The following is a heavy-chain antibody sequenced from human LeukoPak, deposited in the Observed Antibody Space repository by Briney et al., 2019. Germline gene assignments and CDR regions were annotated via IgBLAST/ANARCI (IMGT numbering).Heavy chain of an antibody. CDR3: AKLDGATKPRTSFYFDY. D-gene: IGHD1-26*01. Sequence: GGSLRPSCAASGFTFSSYAMSWVRQAPGKGLEWVSAISGSGGSTYYADSVKGRFTISRDNSKNTLYLQMNSLRAEDTAVYYCAKLDGATKPRTSFYFDYWGQGTLVTVSS. J-gene: IGHJ4*02. CDR1: GFTFSSYA. V-gene: IGHV3-23*01. CDR2: ISGSGGST.